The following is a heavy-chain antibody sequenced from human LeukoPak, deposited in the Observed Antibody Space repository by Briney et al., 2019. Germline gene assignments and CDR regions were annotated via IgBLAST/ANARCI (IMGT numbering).Heavy chain of an antibody. V-gene: IGHV3-30-3*01. Sequence: PGRSLRLSCAASGFTFSSYAMHWVRQAPGKGLEWVAVISYDGSNKYYADSVKGRFTISRDNAKNSLYLQMNSLRAEDTAVYYCARVVYSSGWYRAPFDYWGQGTLVTVSS. J-gene: IGHJ4*02. CDR1: GFTFSSYA. CDR2: ISYDGSNK. CDR3: ARVVYSSGWYRAPFDY. D-gene: IGHD6-19*01.